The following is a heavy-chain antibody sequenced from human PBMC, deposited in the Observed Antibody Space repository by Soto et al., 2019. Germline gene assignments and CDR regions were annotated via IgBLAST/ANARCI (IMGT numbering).Heavy chain of an antibody. CDR3: ARRLYYDSSGFEGGGMDV. V-gene: IGHV4-39*01. Sequence: SETLSLTCTVSGGSISSSSYYWGWIRQPPGKGLEWIGSIYYSGSTYYNTYLKSRVTISVDTSKNQYSLKLSSVTAADSAVYYCARRLYYDSSGFEGGGMDVWGQGTTGT. CDR1: GGSISSSSYY. J-gene: IGHJ6*02. CDR2: IYYSGST. D-gene: IGHD3-22*01.